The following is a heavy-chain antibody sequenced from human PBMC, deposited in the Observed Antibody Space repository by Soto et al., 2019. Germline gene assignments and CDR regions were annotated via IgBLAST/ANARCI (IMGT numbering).Heavy chain of an antibody. Sequence: EVQLLESGGGLVQPGGSLRLSCAASGFTFSSYAMSWVRQAPGKGLEWVSAISGSGGSTYYADSVKGRFTISRDNSKNTLYLQMNSLRAEDTAVYYCATYRRPYCSSNSWRTIDYWGQGTLVTVSS. CDR3: ATYRRPYCSSNSWRTIDY. CDR2: ISGSGGST. CDR1: GFTFSSYA. D-gene: IGHD2-2*01. V-gene: IGHV3-23*01. J-gene: IGHJ4*02.